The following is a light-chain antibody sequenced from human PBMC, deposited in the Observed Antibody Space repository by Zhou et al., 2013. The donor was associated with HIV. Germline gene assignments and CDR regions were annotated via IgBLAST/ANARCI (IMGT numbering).Light chain of an antibody. CDR3: QQYGNVPLT. Sequence: DIQMTQSPSSLSASVGDRVTITCRASQSISSYLNWYQQKPGKAPKLLIYDASNLETGVPSRFSGSGSGTDFTFTISSLQPEDIATYYCQQYGNVPLTFGRGTKVEMK. J-gene: IGKJ4*01. CDR2: DAS. V-gene: IGKV1-33*01. CDR1: QSISSY.